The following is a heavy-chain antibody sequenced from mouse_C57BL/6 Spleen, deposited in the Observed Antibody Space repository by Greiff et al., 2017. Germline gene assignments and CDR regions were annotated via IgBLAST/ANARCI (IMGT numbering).Heavy chain of an antibody. V-gene: IGHV1-5*01. CDR2: IYPGNSDT. CDR1: GYTFTSYW. CDR3: TRSSYDYYWYFDV. J-gene: IGHJ1*03. D-gene: IGHD2-4*01. Sequence: EVQLQQSGTVLARPGASVKMSCKTSGYTFTSYWMHWVKQRPGQGLEWIGAIYPGNSDTSYNQKFKGKAKLTAVTSASTAYMELSSLTNEDSAVYYCTRSSYDYYWYFDVWGTGTTVTVSS.